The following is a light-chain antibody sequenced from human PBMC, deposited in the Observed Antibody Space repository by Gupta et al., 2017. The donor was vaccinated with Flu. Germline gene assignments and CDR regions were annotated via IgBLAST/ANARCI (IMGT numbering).Light chain of an antibody. CDR3: QQSYRIPLT. Sequence: DIQMTQSPSSLSASVGDRVTIACRASQSISNYLHWYQQKPGKAPQLLIYDASSLQSGVPSRFSGSGSGTDFILTINSLQSEDSATYFCQQSYRIPLTFGPGTKVEIK. V-gene: IGKV1-39*01. CDR1: QSISNY. J-gene: IGKJ3*01. CDR2: DAS.